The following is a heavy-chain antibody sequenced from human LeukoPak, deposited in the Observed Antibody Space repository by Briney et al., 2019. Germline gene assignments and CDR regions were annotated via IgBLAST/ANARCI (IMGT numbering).Heavy chain of an antibody. CDR1: GFTFSSYG. D-gene: IGHD3-9*01. CDR3: ARDLLHVFLSVYSRGGRDV. V-gene: IGHV3-30-3*01. Sequence: GGSLRLSCSASGFTFSSYGMHWVRQAPGKGLEWLAVISYDGSNKYYADSVKGRFTISRDKSKNTLYLQMNSLRAEDTAVYYCARDLLHVFLSVYSRGGRDVWGRGTTVTVSS. J-gene: IGHJ6*02. CDR2: ISYDGSNK.